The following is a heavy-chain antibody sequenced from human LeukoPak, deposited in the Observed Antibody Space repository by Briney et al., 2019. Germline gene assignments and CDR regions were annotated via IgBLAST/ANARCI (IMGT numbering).Heavy chain of an antibody. CDR1: GYTFTSYG. J-gene: IGHJ4*02. Sequence: GASVKVSCKASGYTFTSYGISWVRQAPGQGLEWMGWISAYNGNTNYAQKLQGRVTMTTDTSTSTAYMELRSLRSDDTAVYYCARVEGHNEYSSLADRWGQGTLVTVSS. D-gene: IGHD6-6*01. CDR3: ARVEGHNEYSSLADR. V-gene: IGHV1-18*01. CDR2: ISAYNGNT.